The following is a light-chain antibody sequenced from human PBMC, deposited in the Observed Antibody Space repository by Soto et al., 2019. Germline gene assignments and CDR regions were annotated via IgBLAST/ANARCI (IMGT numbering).Light chain of an antibody. J-gene: IGKJ1*01. V-gene: IGKV1-9*01. CDR1: QGIGSY. Sequence: IQLTQSPSFLSASLGDRVTITCRASQGIGSYLAWYQQKPGKAPRLLIYAASTLQSGVPSRFSGSGSETEFTLTISRLEPEDFAVYYCQQYGSSGTFGQGTKVDIK. CDR3: QQYGSSGT. CDR2: AAS.